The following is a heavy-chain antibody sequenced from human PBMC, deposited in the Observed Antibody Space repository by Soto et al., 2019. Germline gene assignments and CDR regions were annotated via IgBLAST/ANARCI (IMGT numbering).Heavy chain of an antibody. CDR1: GYTFTTYA. CDR3: ARAGDDCSTTNCYMIDY. V-gene: IGHV1-3*01. J-gene: IGHJ4*02. Sequence: QVQLVQSGVAVKKPGASVKVSCKASGYTFTTYAMHWVRQAPGQRLEWTGWINAGNGKTKYSQKFQGRVTITRDTSATTAYMELSSLRSEDTAVYYCARAGDDCSTTNCYMIDYWGQGTLVTVSS. D-gene: IGHD2-2*02. CDR2: INAGNGKT.